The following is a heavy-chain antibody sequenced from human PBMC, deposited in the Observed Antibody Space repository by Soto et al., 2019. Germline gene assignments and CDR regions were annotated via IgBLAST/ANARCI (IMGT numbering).Heavy chain of an antibody. D-gene: IGHD3-10*01. CDR2: INHSGST. CDR1: GGSFSGYY. V-gene: IGHV4-34*01. CDR3: AREFKRGYGSGSYYNANYYYYYMDV. Sequence: SETLSLTCAVYGGSFSGYYWSWIRQPPGKGLEWIGEINHSGSTNYNPSLKSRVTISVDTSKNQFSLKLSSVTAADTAVYYCAREFKRGYGSGSYYNANYYYYYMDVWGKGTTVTVSS. J-gene: IGHJ6*03.